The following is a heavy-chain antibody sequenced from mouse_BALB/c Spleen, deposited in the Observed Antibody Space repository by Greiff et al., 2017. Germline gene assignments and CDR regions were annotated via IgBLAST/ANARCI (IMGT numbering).Heavy chain of an antibody. V-gene: IGHV5-12-1*01. CDR2: ISSGGGST. Sequence: EVMLVESGGGLVKPGGSLKPSCAASGFAFSSYDMSWVRQTPEKRLEWVAYISSGGGSTYYPDTVKGRFTISRDNAKNTLYLQMSSLKSEDTAMYYCASGGSSPYAMDYWGQGTSVTVSS. D-gene: IGHD1-1*01. J-gene: IGHJ4*01. CDR1: GFAFSSYD. CDR3: ASGGSSPYAMDY.